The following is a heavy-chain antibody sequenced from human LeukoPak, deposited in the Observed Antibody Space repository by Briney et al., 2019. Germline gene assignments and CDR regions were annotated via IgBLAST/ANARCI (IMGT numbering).Heavy chain of an antibody. D-gene: IGHD5-12*01. CDR2: ISYDGSNK. J-gene: IGHJ4*02. CDR3: ARDDESATNLGY. V-gene: IGHV3-30-3*01. CDR1: GFTFSSYA. Sequence: PGGSLRLSCAASGFTFSSYAMHWVRQAPGKGLEWVAVISYDGSNKYYADSVKGRFTISRDNSKNTLYLQMNSLRAEDTAVYYCARDDESATNLGYWGQGTLVTVSS.